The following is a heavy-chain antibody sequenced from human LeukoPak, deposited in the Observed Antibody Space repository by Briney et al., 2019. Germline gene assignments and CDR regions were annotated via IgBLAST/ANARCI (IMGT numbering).Heavy chain of an antibody. D-gene: IGHD3-9*01. V-gene: IGHV3-53*01. J-gene: IGHJ4*02. CDR1: AFTVNNKY. CDR3: ARGGAYDTHGVLDY. Sequence: GGSLRLSCADSAFTVNNKYMSWVRQAPGQGLEWVSVIYSDGTTYSADSVQGRFTISTDNSRNTLYLQMTSLRAEDTALYYCARGGAYDTHGVLDYWGQGALVTVSS. CDR2: IYSDGTT.